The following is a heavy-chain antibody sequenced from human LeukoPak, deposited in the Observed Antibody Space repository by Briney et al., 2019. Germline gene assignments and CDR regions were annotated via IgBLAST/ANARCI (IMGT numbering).Heavy chain of an antibody. CDR1: GYTFTSYA. V-gene: IGHV1-3*01. D-gene: IGHD3-3*01. J-gene: IGHJ4*02. CDR2: INAGNGNT. CDR3: ASRRSDFWSGYPTTGLLFDY. Sequence: ASVKVSCKASGYTFTSYAMHWVRQAPGQRLEWMGWINAGNGNTKYSQKFQGRVTITRDTSASTAYMELSSLRSEDTAVYYCASRRSDFWSGYPTTGLLFDYWGQGTLVTVSS.